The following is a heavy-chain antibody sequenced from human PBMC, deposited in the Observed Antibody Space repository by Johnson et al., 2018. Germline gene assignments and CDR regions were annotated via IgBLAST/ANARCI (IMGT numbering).Heavy chain of an antibody. CDR1: GFTFGSSG. V-gene: IGHV3-30*03. J-gene: IGHJ6*02. CDR2: ISFDGTKI. Sequence: ERLVEGGGGVVPHGRSLRLSCAASGFTFGSSGMHWVRQAPDKGLEWVAVISFDGTKIHYGDSVKGRFIIPGDNAKNSLYLQMNTRRAGDTAVYYSARWGGELEMLLYYYYGMDVWGQGTTVTVSS. CDR3: ARWGGELEMLLYYYYGMDV. D-gene: IGHD5-24*01.